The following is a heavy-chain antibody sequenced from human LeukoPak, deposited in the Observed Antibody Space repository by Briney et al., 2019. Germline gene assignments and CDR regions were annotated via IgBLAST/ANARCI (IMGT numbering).Heavy chain of an antibody. CDR1: GFTFSSYA. CDR2: ISYDGSNK. CDR3: ARDNSSGWRPAPEYFQH. J-gene: IGHJ1*01. V-gene: IGHV3-30*04. D-gene: IGHD6-19*01. Sequence: GRSLRLSCAASGFTFSSYAMHWVRQAPGKGLEWVAVISYDGSNKYYADSVKGRFTISRDNSKNTLYLQMNNLRAEDTAVYYCARDNSSGWRPAPEYFQHWGQGTLVTVSS.